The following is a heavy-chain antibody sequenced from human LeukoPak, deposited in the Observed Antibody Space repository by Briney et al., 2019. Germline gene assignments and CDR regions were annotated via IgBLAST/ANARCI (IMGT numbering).Heavy chain of an antibody. Sequence: GGSLRLSCAASGFTFSSYAMSWVRQAPGKGLEWGSAISGSGGSTYYADSVKGRFTISRDNSKNTLYLQMNSLRAEDTAVYYCAKRGAEVGVTVAPGDYWGQGTLVTVSS. CDR1: GFTFSSYA. CDR3: AKRGAEVGVTVAPGDY. D-gene: IGHD3-16*02. CDR2: ISGSGGST. V-gene: IGHV3-23*01. J-gene: IGHJ4*02.